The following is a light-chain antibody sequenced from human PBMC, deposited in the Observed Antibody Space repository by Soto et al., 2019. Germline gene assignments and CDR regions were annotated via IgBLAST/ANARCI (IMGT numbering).Light chain of an antibody. CDR1: SSDVGGYNY. CDR2: DVS. J-gene: IGLJ1*01. CDR3: SSYTTSNTRQIV. V-gene: IGLV2-14*01. Sequence: QPASVSGSPGQSITISCTGTSSDVGGYNYVSWYQQHPGKAPKFMIYDVSNRPSGVSNRFSGSKSGNTASLTISGLQAEDEADYYCSSYTTSNTRQIVFGTGTKVTVL.